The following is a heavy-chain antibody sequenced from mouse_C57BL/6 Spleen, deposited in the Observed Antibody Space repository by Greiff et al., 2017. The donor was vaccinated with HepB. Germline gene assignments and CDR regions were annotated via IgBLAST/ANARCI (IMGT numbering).Heavy chain of an antibody. CDR2: IYPGDGDT. V-gene: IGHV1-80*01. J-gene: IGHJ3*01. CDR1: GYAFSSYW. D-gene: IGHD2-4*01. Sequence: QVQLKESGAELVKPGASVKISCKASGYAFSSYWMNWVKQRPGKGLEWIGQIYPGDGDTNYNGKFKGKATLTADKSSSTAYMQLRSLTSEDSAVYFCARPIYYDYDRGFAYWGQGTLVTVSA. CDR3: ARPIYYDYDRGFAY.